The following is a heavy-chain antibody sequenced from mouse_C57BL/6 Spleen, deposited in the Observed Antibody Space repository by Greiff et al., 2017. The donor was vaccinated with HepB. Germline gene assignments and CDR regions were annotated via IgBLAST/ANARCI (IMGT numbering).Heavy chain of an antibody. CDR1: GFTFTSYW. V-gene: IGHV1-61*01. CDR2: IYPSDSET. Sequence: QVQLQQPGAELVRPGSSVKLSCKASGFTFTSYWMDWVKQRPGQGLEWIGNIYPSDSETYYNQKFKDKATLAVDKSPSTAYMQLSSLTSEDSAVYYCARNGNYFDYWGQGTTLTVSS. J-gene: IGHJ2*01. CDR3: ARNGNYFDY. D-gene: IGHD2-1*01.